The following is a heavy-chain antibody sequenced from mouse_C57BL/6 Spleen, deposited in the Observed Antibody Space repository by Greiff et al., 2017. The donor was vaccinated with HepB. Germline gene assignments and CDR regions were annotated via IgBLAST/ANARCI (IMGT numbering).Heavy chain of an antibody. CDR1: GFTIKNTY. Sequence: VQLKESVAELVRPGASVKLSCTASGFTIKNTYMHWVKQRPEQGLEWIGRIDPANGNTKYAPKFQGKATITADTSSNTAYLQLSSLTSDDTAIYYCARGRNLYYFDYWGQGTTLTVSS. V-gene: IGHV14-3*01. CDR2: IDPANGNT. J-gene: IGHJ2*01. CDR3: ARGRNLYYFDY.